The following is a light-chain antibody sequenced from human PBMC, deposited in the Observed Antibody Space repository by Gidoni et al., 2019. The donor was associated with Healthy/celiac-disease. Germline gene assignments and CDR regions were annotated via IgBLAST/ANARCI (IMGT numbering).Light chain of an antibody. CDR2: AAS. J-gene: IGKJ3*01. CDR3: QQSYSTPLT. CDR1: QSISSY. Sequence: DIPMTQSPYSRSASVGDRVTITCRASQSISSYLNWYQQKPRKAPKLLIYAASSLQSGVPSRFSGSGSGTDVTLTISSLQPEDFATYYCQQSYSTPLTFGPGTKVDIK. V-gene: IGKV1-39*01.